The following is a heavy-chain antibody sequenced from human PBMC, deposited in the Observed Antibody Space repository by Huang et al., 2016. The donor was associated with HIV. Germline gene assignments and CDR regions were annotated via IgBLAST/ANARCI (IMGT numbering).Heavy chain of an antibody. CDR2: GYYDGSS. V-gene: IGHV4-30-4*08. CDR3: ARAPYDSRGYYF. CDR1: GVPISSGGFY. J-gene: IGHJ4*02. Sequence: QVRLQESGPGLVKPSQTLALTCTVSGVPISSGGFYWTWIRPPPGKGRGWVGDGYYDGSSHYNPSLKSRVIVSVDMSKNQFYLKLNSVTAADTAFYYCARAPYDSRGYYFWGRGTLVTVSS. D-gene: IGHD3-22*01.